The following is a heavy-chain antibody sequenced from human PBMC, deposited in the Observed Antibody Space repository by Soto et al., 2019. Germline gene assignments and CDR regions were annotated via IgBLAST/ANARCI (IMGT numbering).Heavy chain of an antibody. J-gene: IGHJ4*02. CDR2: IYHSGST. Sequence: LSLTCAVSGGSISSGGYSWSWVRQPPGKGLEWIGYIYHSGSTYYNPSLKSRVAISVDRSKNQFSLKLSSVTAADTAVYYCARQVEMATIFDYWGQGTLVTVSS. CDR3: ARQVEMATIFDY. CDR1: GGSISSGGYS. D-gene: IGHD5-12*01. V-gene: IGHV4-30-2*01.